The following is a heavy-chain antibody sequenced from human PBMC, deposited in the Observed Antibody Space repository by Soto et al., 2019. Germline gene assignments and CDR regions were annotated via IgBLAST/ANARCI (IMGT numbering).Heavy chain of an antibody. CDR2: ITGSGGST. V-gene: IGHV3-23*01. Sequence: EVQLLESGGGLVQPGGSLRLSCVASGFTLSTYAMSWVRQAPGKGLEWVSGITGSGGSTYYADSVKGRFTISRDNSKSTVSLHMNSLSAEDTAVYYCVQHPGHPSGAFALWGQGTIVTVSS. CDR3: VQHPGHPSGAFAL. J-gene: IGHJ3*01. CDR1: GFTLSTYA.